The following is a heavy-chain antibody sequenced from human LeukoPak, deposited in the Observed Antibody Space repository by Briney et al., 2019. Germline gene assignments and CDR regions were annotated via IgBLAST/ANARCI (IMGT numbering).Heavy chain of an antibody. J-gene: IGHJ5*02. CDR1: GGSISSSNYY. Sequence: PSETLSLACTVSGGSISSSNYYWGWIRQPPGKGLEWIASISYSGSTYYNPSLQSRVTMSVDTSKNRFSLKLSSVTAADTAVYYCARISSSWPLNWFGPWGQGTLVTVSS. CDR2: ISYSGST. CDR3: ARISSSWPLNWFGP. D-gene: IGHD6-13*01. V-gene: IGHV4-39*07.